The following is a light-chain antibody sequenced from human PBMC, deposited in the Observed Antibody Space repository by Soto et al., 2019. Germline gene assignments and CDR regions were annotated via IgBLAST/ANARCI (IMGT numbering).Light chain of an antibody. J-gene: IGLJ1*01. Sequence: QSVLTQPPSVSGSPGQSVAISCTGTSSDVGSYNRVSWYQQSPGTAPKLMIYGVNNRPSGVPDRFSGSKSGSTASLTISGLQAEDEGDYYCTSYTRSSTYVFGTGTKVTVL. CDR2: GVN. V-gene: IGLV2-18*02. CDR3: TSYTRSSTYV. CDR1: SSDVGSYNR.